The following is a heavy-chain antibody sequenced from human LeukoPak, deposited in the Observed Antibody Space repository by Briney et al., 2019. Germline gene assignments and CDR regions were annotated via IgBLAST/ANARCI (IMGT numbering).Heavy chain of an antibody. CDR3: VATFTVFGVVSTIE. CDR2: INFSGDNRGDNT. CDR1: GFTFKIYT. Sequence: PGGSLRLSCAASGFTFKIYTMNWVRQAPGKGLEWVSGINFSGDNRGDNTYYADSVRGRFSISRDNSQNTVFLQMNSLRVEDTAAYYCVATFTVFGVVSTIEWGQGTLVTVSS. J-gene: IGHJ4*02. D-gene: IGHD3-3*01. V-gene: IGHV3-23*01.